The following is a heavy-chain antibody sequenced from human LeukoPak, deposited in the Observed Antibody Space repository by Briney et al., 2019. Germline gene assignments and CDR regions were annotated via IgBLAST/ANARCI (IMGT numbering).Heavy chain of an antibody. CDR1: GYTFTSYD. V-gene: IGHV1-8*01. D-gene: IGHD3-22*01. CDR3: ARVYYYDSSGYYEEGMVDY. CDR2: MNPNSGNT. J-gene: IGHJ4*02. Sequence: ASVKVSCKASGYTFTSYDINWVRQATGQGLEWMGWMNPNSGNTGYAQKFQGRVTMTRNTSISTAYMELSSLRSDDTAVYYCARVYYYDSSGYYEEGMVDYWGQGTLVTVSS.